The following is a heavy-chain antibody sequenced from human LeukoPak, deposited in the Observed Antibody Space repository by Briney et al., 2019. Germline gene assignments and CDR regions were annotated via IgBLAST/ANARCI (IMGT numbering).Heavy chain of an antibody. J-gene: IGHJ5*02. CDR2: IGTAGDT. D-gene: IGHD6-19*01. CDR1: GFTFSSYD. CDR3: VRGHPYSSGWLGCFDP. V-gene: IGHV3-13*01. Sequence: GGSLRLSCAASGFTFSSYDMHWVRQATGEGLEWVSTIGTAGDTYYLGSVKGRFTISRENAKNSLYLQTNSLRAGDTAVYYCVRGHPYSSGWLGCFDPWGQGTLVTVSS.